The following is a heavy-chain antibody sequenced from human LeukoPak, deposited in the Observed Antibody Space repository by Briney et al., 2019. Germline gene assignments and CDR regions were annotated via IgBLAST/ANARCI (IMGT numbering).Heavy chain of an antibody. CDR1: GYTFTGYY. D-gene: IGHD5-18*01. V-gene: IGHV1-2*02. CDR2: INPNSGGT. CDR3: ARLGSGYSYGNDY. Sequence: GASVKVSCKASGYTFTGYYMHWVRQAPGQGLEWMGWINPNSGGTNYAQKFQGRVTMARDTSISTAYMELSKLRSDDTAVYYCARLGSGYSYGNDYWGQGTLVTVSS. J-gene: IGHJ4*02.